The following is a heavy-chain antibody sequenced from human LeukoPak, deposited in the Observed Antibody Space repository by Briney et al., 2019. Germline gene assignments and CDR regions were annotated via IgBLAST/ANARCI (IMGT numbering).Heavy chain of an antibody. V-gene: IGHV3-74*01. CDR2: INSDGSAT. CDR3: ARGPQLSGY. CDR1: GFTFSNYW. J-gene: IGHJ4*02. Sequence: GGSLRLSCAASGFTFSNYWMHWVRQAPGKGLVWVSRINSDGSATTYADSAEGRFTISRDNAKNTLYLQMNSLRVEDTGVYYCARGPQLSGYWGQGTLVTVSS. D-gene: IGHD5-18*01.